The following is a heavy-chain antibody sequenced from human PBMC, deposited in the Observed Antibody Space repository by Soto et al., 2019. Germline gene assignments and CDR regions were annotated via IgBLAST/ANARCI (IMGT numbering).Heavy chain of an antibody. CDR1: GDSISSRLYY. J-gene: IGHJ4*02. D-gene: IGHD3-9*01. Sequence: SETLSLTCTVSGDSISSRLYYWGWIRQPPGKGLEWIGEINHSGSTNYNPSLKSRVTISVDTSKNQFSLKLSSVTAADTAVYYCARGGDVLRYFDWFQTIDYWGQGTLVTVS. CDR2: INHSGST. CDR3: ARGGDVLRYFDWFQTIDY. V-gene: IGHV4-39*07.